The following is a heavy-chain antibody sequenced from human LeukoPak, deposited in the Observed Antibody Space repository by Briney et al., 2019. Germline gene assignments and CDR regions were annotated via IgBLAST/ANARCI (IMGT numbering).Heavy chain of an antibody. CDR3: XXDGYDFWSAYQIDL. D-gene: IGHD3-3*01. Sequence: AGGSLRLSCAASGFTFSNYAMTWVRQAPGKGLEWVSAISGSDGSTYYSDSLTGRFTISRDNLQNTLYLQISSLRADDTAVYYCXXDGYDFWSAYQIDLWGQGTLVTVSS. CDR1: GFTFSNYA. V-gene: IGHV3-23*01. CDR2: ISGSDGST. J-gene: IGHJ5*02.